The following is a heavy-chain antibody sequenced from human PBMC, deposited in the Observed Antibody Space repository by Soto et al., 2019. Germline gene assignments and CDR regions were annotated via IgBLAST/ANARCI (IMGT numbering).Heavy chain of an antibody. D-gene: IGHD5-12*01. J-gene: IGHJ4*02. Sequence: SETLSLTCAVYGGSFSGYYWSWIRQPPGKGLEWIGEINHRGSTNYNPSLKSRVTISVDTSKNQFSLTLSSVTAADTAVYYCAFFGGYSGYDWLDYWGQGTLVTVSS. CDR3: AFFGGYSGYDWLDY. V-gene: IGHV4-34*01. CDR2: INHRGST. CDR1: GGSFSGYY.